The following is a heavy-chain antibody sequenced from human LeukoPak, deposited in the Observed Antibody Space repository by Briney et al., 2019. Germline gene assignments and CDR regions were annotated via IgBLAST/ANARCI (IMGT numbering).Heavy chain of an antibody. CDR3: AREGDIVATQDIWFDA. V-gene: IGHV1-69*01. D-gene: IGHD5-12*01. CDR1: GGTFTSYA. J-gene: IGHJ5*02. CDR2: IIPIFGTA. Sequence: SVKLSCKASGGTFTSYAISWVRQAPGQRLEWMGGIIPIFGTANYAQKFQGRVTITADESTSTAYMELTSLRSEDSAVYYCAREGDIVATQDIWFDACCEEALVTVSS.